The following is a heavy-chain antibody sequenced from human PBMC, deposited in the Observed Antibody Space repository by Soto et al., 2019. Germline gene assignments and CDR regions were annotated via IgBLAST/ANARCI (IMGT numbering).Heavy chain of an antibody. Sequence: QVQLVQSGAEVKKPGSSVKVSCKASGGTFSSYTISWVRQAPGQGLEWMGRIIPILGIANYAQKFQGRVTITADKSTSTAYMELSSLRSEDTAVYYCVGLGSYSGYEYWGQGTLVTVSS. J-gene: IGHJ4*02. CDR3: VGLGSYSGYEY. CDR2: IIPILGIA. V-gene: IGHV1-69*02. CDR1: GGTFSSYT. D-gene: IGHD5-12*01.